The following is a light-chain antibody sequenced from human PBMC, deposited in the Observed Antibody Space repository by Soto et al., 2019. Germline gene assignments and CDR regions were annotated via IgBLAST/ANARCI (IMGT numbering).Light chain of an antibody. J-gene: IGKJ5*01. Sequence: DSQMSQSPSSLSASVGDRVTITCRASQSISSYLNWYQQKPGKAPKLLIYAASSLQSGVPSRFSGSGSGTDFTLTISSLQPEDFATCYCQQSYSTSITFGQGTRLE. CDR3: QQSYSTSIT. CDR1: QSISSY. V-gene: IGKV1-39*01. CDR2: AAS.